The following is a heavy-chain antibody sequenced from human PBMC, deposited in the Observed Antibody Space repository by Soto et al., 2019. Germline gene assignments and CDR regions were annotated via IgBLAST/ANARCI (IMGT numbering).Heavy chain of an antibody. CDR1: GGSISSGDFY. CDR2: IYYSGSS. J-gene: IGHJ4*02. Sequence: SETLSLTCTVSGGSISSGDFYWSWIRQPPGKGLEWIGYIYYSGSSYHNPSLQSRVTMSVDTSKNQFSLKLSSVTAADTAVYYCAREVYHDRKIDYWGQGTLVT. V-gene: IGHV4-30-4*01. CDR3: AREVYHDRKIDY. D-gene: IGHD2-2*01.